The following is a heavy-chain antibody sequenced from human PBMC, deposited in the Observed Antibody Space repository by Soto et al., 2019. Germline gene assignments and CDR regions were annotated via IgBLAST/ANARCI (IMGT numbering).Heavy chain of an antibody. CDR3: EKEVAGPRRFDY. CDR1: GGTFSSYA. J-gene: IGHJ4*02. Sequence: ASVKVSCKASGGTFSSYAISWVRQAPGQGLEWMGGIIPIFGTANYAQKFQGRVTITADKSTSTAYMELSSLRSEDTAVYYCEKEVAGPRRFDYWGQGTLVTVSS. D-gene: IGHD6-19*01. CDR2: IIPIFGTA. V-gene: IGHV1-69*06.